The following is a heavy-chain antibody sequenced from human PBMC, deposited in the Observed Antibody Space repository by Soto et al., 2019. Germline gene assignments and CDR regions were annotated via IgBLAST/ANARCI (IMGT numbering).Heavy chain of an antibody. Sequence: QVQLVQSGSEVKKPGASVKVSCKASGYTFTNYDLHWVRQASGQGLEWMGWVNPKTGNTAYAQKFQGRVTMSRDTSVTAAYMELSSLTSEDTAVYFCARCDYGDLDYWGQGTRVTVSS. CDR1: GYTFTNYD. V-gene: IGHV1-8*01. J-gene: IGHJ4*02. CDR3: ARCDYGDLDY. CDR2: VNPKTGNT. D-gene: IGHD4-17*01.